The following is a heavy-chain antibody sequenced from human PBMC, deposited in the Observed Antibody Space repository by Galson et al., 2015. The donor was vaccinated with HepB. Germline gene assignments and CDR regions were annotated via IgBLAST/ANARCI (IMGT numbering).Heavy chain of an antibody. CDR1: GDSVSSNSAA. CDR3: ARDLGYSSSWRLDY. J-gene: IGHJ4*02. D-gene: IGHD6-13*01. CDR2: TYYRSKWYN. V-gene: IGHV6-1*01. Sequence: CAISGDSVSSNSAAWNWIRQSPSRGLEWLGRTYYRSKWYNDYAVSVKSRITINPDTSKNQFSLQLNSVTPEDTAVYYCARDLGYSSSWRLDYWGQGTLVTVSS.